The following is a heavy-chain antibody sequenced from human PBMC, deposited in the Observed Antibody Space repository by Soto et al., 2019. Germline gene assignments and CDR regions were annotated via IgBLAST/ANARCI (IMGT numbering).Heavy chain of an antibody. V-gene: IGHV3-33*01. CDR2: IWHDGSNL. Sequence: QTGGSLRLSCAASGFTFSSYAMHWVRQAPGKGLEWVALIWHDGSNLYYADSVKGRFSISRDNSKNTMYLQVNSLRAEDTAVYYCVRESVSVGQQLVFDFWGQGTLVTVSS. J-gene: IGHJ4*02. CDR3: VRESVSVGQQLVFDF. CDR1: GFTFSSYA. D-gene: IGHD6-13*01.